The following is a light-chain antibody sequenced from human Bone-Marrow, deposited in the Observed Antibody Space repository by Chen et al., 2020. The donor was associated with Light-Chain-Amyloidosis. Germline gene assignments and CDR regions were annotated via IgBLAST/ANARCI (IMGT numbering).Light chain of an antibody. CDR3: VLYMGSGISV. CDR1: SGSVSASYY. J-gene: IGLJ3*02. V-gene: IGLV8-61*01. CDR2: STN. Sequence: QTVVTQEPSFSVSPGGTATLTCGLTSGSVSASYYPSWYPQTPGHAPRMLIYSTNSRSSGVPDRFSGSILGNKAALTITGAQADDESDYYCVLYMGSGISVFGGGTKLTVL.